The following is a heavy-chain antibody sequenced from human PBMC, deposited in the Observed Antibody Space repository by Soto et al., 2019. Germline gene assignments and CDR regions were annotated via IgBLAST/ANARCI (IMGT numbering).Heavy chain of an antibody. CDR1: GYTITSYG. CDR2: ISAYNGNT. J-gene: IGHJ4*02. V-gene: IGHV1-18*01. D-gene: IGHD2-15*01. Sequence: GAPAEVSSKASGYTITSYGMSSARQAPGQGLEWMGWISAYNGNTNYAQKLQGRVTMTTDTSTSTAYMELRSLRSDDTAVYYCERVKVAATRCLEYWGQGTLVTVSS. CDR3: ERVKVAATRCLEY.